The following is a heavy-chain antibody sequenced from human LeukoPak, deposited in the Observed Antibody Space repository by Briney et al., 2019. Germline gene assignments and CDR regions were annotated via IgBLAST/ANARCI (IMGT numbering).Heavy chain of an antibody. V-gene: IGHV1-8*03. CDR2: MNPNSGNT. CDR1: GYTFTSYD. Sequence: GASVKVSCKASGYTFTSYDINWVRQATGQGLEWMGWMNPNSGNTGYAQKFQGRVTITRNTSISTAYMELSSLRSEDTAVYYCARGLIAAADPGFDPWGQGTLVTVSS. J-gene: IGHJ5*02. D-gene: IGHD6-13*01. CDR3: ARGLIAAADPGFDP.